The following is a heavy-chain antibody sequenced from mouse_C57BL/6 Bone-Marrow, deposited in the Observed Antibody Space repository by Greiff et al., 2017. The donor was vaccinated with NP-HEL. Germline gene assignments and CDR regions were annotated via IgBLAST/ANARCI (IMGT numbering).Heavy chain of an antibody. D-gene: IGHD2-2*01. V-gene: IGHV1-26*01. CDR3: ARTMVTTRYFDG. CDR2: INPNNGGT. J-gene: IGHJ1*03. CDR1: GYTFTDYY. Sequence: VQLQQSGPELVKPGASVKISCKASGYTFTDYYMTWVKQSHGKSLEWIGDINPNNGGTSYNQKFKGKATLTVDKSSSTAYMELRSLTSEDSAVYYCARTMVTTRYFDGWGTGTTVTVSS.